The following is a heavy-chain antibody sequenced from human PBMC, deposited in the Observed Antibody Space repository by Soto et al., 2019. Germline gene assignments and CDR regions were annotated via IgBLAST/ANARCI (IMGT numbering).Heavy chain of an antibody. V-gene: IGHV1-69*12. D-gene: IGHD2-2*01. CDR3: ATQGLPDYYEYGMDL. J-gene: IGHJ6*01. CDR2: IIPIFGIA. Sequence: QVQLVQSGAEVKKPGSSVKVSCKASGGTFSSYAISCVRQAPGQWLEWMGGIIPIFGIANYAQKFQGRVTITADESTSTAYMELSSLRSEDTAGYYCATQGLPDYYEYGMDLWCQCTTVTVSS. CDR1: GGTFSSYA.